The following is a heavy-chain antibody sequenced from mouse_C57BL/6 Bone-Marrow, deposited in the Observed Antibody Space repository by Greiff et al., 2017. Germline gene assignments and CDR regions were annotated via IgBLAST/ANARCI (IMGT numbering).Heavy chain of an antibody. CDR2: INPYNGGT. D-gene: IGHD1-1*01. CDR1: GYTFTDYY. CDR3: AKGGLTTVVAKGAWFAY. V-gene: IGHV1-19*01. J-gene: IGHJ3*01. Sequence: EVQLQQSGPVLVKPGASVKMSCKASGYTFTDYYMNWVKQSHGKSLEWIGVINPYNGGTSYNQKFKGKATLTVDKSSSTAYMELNSLTSEDSAVYYCAKGGLTTVVAKGAWFAYWGQGTLVTVSA.